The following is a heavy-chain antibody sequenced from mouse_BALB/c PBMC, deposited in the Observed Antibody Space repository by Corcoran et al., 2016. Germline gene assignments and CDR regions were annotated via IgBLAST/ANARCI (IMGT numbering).Heavy chain of an antibody. V-gene: IGHV14-3*02. CDR3: ASGNYEDAMDY. CDR2: IDPANGNT. Sequence: EVQLQQSGAELVKPGASVKLSCTASGFNIKDTYMHWVKQRPEQGLEWIGRIDPANGNTKYDPKFQGKATITADTSSNTAYLQLSSLTSEDTAVYYCASGNYEDAMDYWGQGTSVTVSS. J-gene: IGHJ4*01. D-gene: IGHD2-1*01. CDR1: GFNIKDTY.